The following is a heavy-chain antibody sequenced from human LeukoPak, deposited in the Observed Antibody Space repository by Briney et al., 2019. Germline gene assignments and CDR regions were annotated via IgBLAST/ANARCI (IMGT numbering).Heavy chain of an antibody. Sequence: GGSLRLSCAASGFAFSSYSMNWVRQAPGKGLEWLSYITSSSSSIFYADSVKGRFTISRDNAKNSLYLQMNSLRDDDTAVYFCARDRPNTGYDFDYWGQGALVTVSS. V-gene: IGHV3-48*02. CDR3: ARDRPNTGYDFDY. J-gene: IGHJ4*02. CDR1: GFAFSSYS. D-gene: IGHD5-12*01. CDR2: ITSSSSSI.